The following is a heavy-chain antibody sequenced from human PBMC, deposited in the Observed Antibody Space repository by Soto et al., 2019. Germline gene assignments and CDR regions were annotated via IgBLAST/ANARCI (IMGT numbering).Heavy chain of an antibody. CDR3: ARVAIRDGYNYNWFDP. Sequence: SETLSLTCTVSGGSISSGGYYWSWIRQHPGKGLEWIGYIYYSGSTYYNPSLKSRVTISVDTSKNQFSLKLSSVTAADTAVYYCARVAIRDGYNYNWFDPWGQGTLVTVSS. CDR1: GGSISSGGYY. V-gene: IGHV4-31*03. J-gene: IGHJ5*02. CDR2: IYYSGST. D-gene: IGHD5-12*01.